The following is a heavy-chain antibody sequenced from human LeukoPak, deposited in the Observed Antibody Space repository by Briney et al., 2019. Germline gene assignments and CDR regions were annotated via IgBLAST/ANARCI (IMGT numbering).Heavy chain of an antibody. Sequence: GSLRLSCAASGFTFDDYTMRWIRQAPGKGLEWVCLISWGGGSTYYADSVKGRFTISRDNSKNSLYLQMNSLRTEDTALYYCAKDLIRFLEWSAIDYWGQGTLVTVSS. J-gene: IGHJ4*02. D-gene: IGHD3-3*01. CDR2: ISWGGGST. CDR1: GFTFDDYT. V-gene: IGHV3-43*01. CDR3: AKDLIRFLEWSAIDY.